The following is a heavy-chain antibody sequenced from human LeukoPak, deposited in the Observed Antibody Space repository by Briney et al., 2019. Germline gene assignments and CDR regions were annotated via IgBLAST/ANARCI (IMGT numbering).Heavy chain of an antibody. CDR1: GFTFSSYA. CDR2: ISYDGSNK. CDR3: ARGRRYYFDY. Sequence: HSGGSLRLSCAASGFTFSSYAMHWVRQAPGKGLEWVAVISYDGSNKYYADSVKGRFTISRDNSKNTLYLQMNSLRAEDTAVYYCARGRRYYFDYWGQGTLVTVSS. J-gene: IGHJ4*02. V-gene: IGHV3-30-3*01. D-gene: IGHD5-24*01.